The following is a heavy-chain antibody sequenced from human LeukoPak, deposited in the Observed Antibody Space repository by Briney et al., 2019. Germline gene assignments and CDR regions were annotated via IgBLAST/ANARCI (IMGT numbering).Heavy chain of an antibody. CDR1: GFSFTKND. D-gene: IGHD4-23*01. J-gene: IGHJ4*02. Sequence: GGSLRLPCAASGFSFTKNDANWVRQAPGKGLEWVAYISQSGTTTYYQESVKGRFTISRDNANNSLYLQMNNLRAEDTAVYFCSTSHGGNSDFDYWGQGTLVTVSS. CDR2: ISQSGTTT. CDR3: STSHGGNSDFDY. V-gene: IGHV3-48*03.